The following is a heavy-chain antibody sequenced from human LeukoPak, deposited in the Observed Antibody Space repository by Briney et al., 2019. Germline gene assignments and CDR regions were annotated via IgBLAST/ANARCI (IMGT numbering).Heavy chain of an antibody. CDR1: GFTFTNNY. CDR2: IYSGGNT. D-gene: IGHD6-6*01. J-gene: IGHJ4*02. Sequence: GGSLRLSCAVSGFTFTNNYMSWVRQAPGKGLEWISVIYSGGNTYYAESVKGRFTISRDSSKNTLSLQMNSLRAEDTAVYYCARGGSSSHFDSWGQGTLVTVSS. V-gene: IGHV3-53*01. CDR3: ARGGSSSHFDS.